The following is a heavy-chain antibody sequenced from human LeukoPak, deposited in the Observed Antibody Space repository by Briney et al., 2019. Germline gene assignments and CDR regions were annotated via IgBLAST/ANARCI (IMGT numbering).Heavy chain of an antibody. CDR3: ARSARDSGWYIDGC. CDR2: ISSSSTYI. Sequence: PGRSLRLSCAASGFTFSSYSMNWVRQAPGKGLEWVSSISSSSTYIYYADSMRGRFTISRDNAKNSLYLQINSLRAEDTAVYYCARSARDSGWYIDGCWGQGTLVTVSS. J-gene: IGHJ4*02. V-gene: IGHV3-21*01. D-gene: IGHD6-19*01. CDR1: GFTFSSYS.